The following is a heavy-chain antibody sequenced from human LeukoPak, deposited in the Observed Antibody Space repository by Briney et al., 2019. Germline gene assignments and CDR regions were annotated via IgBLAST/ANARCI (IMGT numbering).Heavy chain of an antibody. CDR3: ASASSLRTAAGGDY. J-gene: IGHJ4*02. V-gene: IGHV3-74*01. CDR2: INGDGGSR. Sequence: GGSLRLSCAASGFTFSTYWMHWVRQAPGKGLVWVSRINGDGGSRNYADSVKGRFTISRDNAKNTLYLQMSSLRVEDTAVYYCASASSLRTAAGGDYWGQGTLVTVST. CDR1: GFTFSTYW. D-gene: IGHD6-13*01.